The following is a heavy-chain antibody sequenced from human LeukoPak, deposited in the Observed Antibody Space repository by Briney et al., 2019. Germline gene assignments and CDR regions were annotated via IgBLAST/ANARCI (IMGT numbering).Heavy chain of an antibody. CDR2: NSSNSSYI. Sequence: PGGSLRLSCAASGFTFSSYSMNWVRQAPGKGLEWVSSNSSNSSYIYHAESVKGRFTISRDNSKNTLYLQMNGVRAEDTAVYYCARDPPHYYYDSSGYSSQMNYWYFDLWGRGTLVTVSS. CDR3: ARDPPHYYYDSSGYSSQMNYWYFDL. CDR1: GFTFSSYS. D-gene: IGHD3-22*01. V-gene: IGHV3-21*04. J-gene: IGHJ2*01.